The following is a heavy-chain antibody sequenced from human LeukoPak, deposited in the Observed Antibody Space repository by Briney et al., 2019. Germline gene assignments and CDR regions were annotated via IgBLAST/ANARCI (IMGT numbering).Heavy chain of an antibody. D-gene: IGHD6-19*01. CDR1: GFTFSNAW. V-gene: IGHV3-15*01. Sequence: AGGSLRLSCAASGFTFSNAWMSWVRQAPGKGLEWVGRIKSKTDGGTTDYAAPVKGKFTISRDDSKNTLYLQMNSLKTEDTAVYYCTTAAGYSSGWYDYWGQGTLVTVSS. J-gene: IGHJ4*02. CDR2: IKSKTDGGTT. CDR3: TTAAGYSSGWYDY.